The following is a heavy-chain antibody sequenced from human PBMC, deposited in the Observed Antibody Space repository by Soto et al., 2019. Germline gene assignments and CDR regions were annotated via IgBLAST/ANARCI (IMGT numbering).Heavy chain of an antibody. CDR1: GFTVSSNY. D-gene: IGHD3-10*01. J-gene: IGHJ6*02. Sequence: EVPLVESGGGLVQPGGSLRLSCAASGFTVSSNYMSWVRQAPGKGLEWVSVIYSGGSTYYADSVKGRFTISRHNSKNXXYXQXXSLRAEDTAVYYCASRGRWFGEYPNAARDYYGMDVWGQGTTVTVSS. CDR2: IYSGGST. CDR3: ASRGRWFGEYPNAARDYYGMDV. V-gene: IGHV3-53*04.